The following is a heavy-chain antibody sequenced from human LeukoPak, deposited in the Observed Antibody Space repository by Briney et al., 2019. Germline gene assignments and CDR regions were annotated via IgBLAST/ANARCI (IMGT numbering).Heavy chain of an antibody. D-gene: IGHD6-19*01. CDR3: ARGRIAVAGTGSYYFDY. V-gene: IGHV1-2*02. J-gene: IGHJ4*02. CDR1: GYTFTGYY. Sequence: ASVKVSCKASGYTFTGYYMHWVRQAPGQGLEWMGWINPNSGGTNYAQKFQGRVTMTRDTSISTAYMELSRLRSDDTAVYYCARGRIAVAGTGSYYFDYRGQGTLVTVSS. CDR2: INPNSGGT.